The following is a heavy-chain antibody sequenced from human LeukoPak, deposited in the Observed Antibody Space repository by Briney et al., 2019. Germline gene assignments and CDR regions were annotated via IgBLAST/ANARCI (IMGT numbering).Heavy chain of an antibody. Sequence: SETLSLTCAVYGGSFSGYYCSWIRQPPGKGLEWIGEINHSGSTNYSPSLKSRVTISVDTSKNQFSLKLSSVTAADTAVYYCARLAFRVGDGYRAGDRNFDYWGQGTLVTVSS. CDR2: INHSGST. CDR3: ARLAFRVGDGYRAGDRNFDY. CDR1: GGSFSGYY. V-gene: IGHV4-34*01. J-gene: IGHJ4*02. D-gene: IGHD5-24*01.